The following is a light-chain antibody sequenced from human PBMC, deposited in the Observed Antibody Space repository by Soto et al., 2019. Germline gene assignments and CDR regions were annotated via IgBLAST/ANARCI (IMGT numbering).Light chain of an antibody. CDR3: LLYDGGFGV. V-gene: IGLV7-43*01. J-gene: IGLJ3*02. CDR1: TGAVTYDYY. Sequence: QAVVTQEPSLTVSPGGTVTLTCASSTGAVTYDYYSNWFQQKPGQAPRALIYATTNRLSWTPARFSGSLLGDRAALTLSGVRGGGGADYSCLLYDGGFGVLGGGT. CDR2: ATT.